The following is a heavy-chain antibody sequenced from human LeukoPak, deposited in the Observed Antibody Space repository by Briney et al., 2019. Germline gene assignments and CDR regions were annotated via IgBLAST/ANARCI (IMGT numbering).Heavy chain of an antibody. V-gene: IGHV4-38-2*01. J-gene: IGHJ5*02. CDR3: ARGGTYYDYVWGSYLNNWFDP. Sequence: SETLSLTCAVYGGSFSGYYWGWIRQPPGKGLEWIGSIYHSGSTYYNPSLKSRVTISVDTSKNQFSLKLSSETAADTAVYYCARGGTYYDYVWGSYLNNWFDPWGQGTLVTVSS. D-gene: IGHD3-16*02. CDR2: IYHSGST. CDR1: GGSFSGYY.